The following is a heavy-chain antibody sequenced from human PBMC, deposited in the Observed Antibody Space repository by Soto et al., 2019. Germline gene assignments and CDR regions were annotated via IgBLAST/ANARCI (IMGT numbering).Heavy chain of an antibody. CDR2: INTDGCST. V-gene: IGHV3-74*01. D-gene: IGHD5-18*01. CDR3: ARGGRYNYSPRGSRVADF. CDR1: GFTFNDYL. Sequence: EVQLVESGGGLVQPGKSLRLSCAASGFTFNDYLLHWVRQVPGKGLVWVSRINTDGCSTSYADSVKGRFTISRDNSKNRPSVQMSSLIVANTAMHYCARGGRYNYSPRGSRVADFWGQGTLVTV. J-gene: IGHJ4*02.